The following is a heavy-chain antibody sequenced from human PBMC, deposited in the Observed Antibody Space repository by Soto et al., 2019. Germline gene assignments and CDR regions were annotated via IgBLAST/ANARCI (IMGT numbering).Heavy chain of an antibody. CDR2: MNPNTGNS. Sequence: ASVKVSCKASGYTFTGFYMHWVRQATGQGLEWMGWMNPNTGNSAYAQKFQGRVTVTSDTSINTVHMELSSLRSEDTAVYYCARRAETNGWNGFGADKYYFDFWGQGTLVTVSS. J-gene: IGHJ4*02. D-gene: IGHD1-1*01. V-gene: IGHV1-8*02. CDR1: GYTFTGFY. CDR3: ARRAETNGWNGFGADKYYFDF.